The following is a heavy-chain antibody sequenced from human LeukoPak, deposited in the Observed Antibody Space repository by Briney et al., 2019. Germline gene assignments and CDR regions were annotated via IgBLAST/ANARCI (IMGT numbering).Heavy chain of an antibody. CDR1: GYTFTSYD. Sequence: ASVKVSRKASGYTFTSYDINWVRQATGQGLEWMGWMNPNSGNTGYAQKFQGRVTMTRNTSISTAYMELSSLRSEDTAVYYCARGGLCSGGSCYDFDYWGRGTLVTVSS. CDR2: MNPNSGNT. CDR3: ARGGLCSGGSCYDFDY. V-gene: IGHV1-8*01. D-gene: IGHD2-15*01. J-gene: IGHJ4*02.